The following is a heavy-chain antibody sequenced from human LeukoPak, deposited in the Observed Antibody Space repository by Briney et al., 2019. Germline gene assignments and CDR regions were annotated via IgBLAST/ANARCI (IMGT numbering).Heavy chain of an antibody. D-gene: IGHD3-10*01. J-gene: IGHJ4*02. Sequence: GGSLRLSCAASGFTFSSYGMSWVRQAPGKGLEWVSAISGSGGSTYYADSVKGRFTISRDNSKKTLYLQMNSLGAEDTAVYYCAKDRGIISDYWGQGTLVTVSS. CDR1: GFTFSSYG. CDR2: ISGSGGST. CDR3: AKDRGIISDY. V-gene: IGHV3-23*01.